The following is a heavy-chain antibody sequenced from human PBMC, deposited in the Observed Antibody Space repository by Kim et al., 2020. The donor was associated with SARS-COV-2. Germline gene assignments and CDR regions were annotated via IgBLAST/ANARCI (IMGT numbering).Heavy chain of an antibody. CDR2: IIPIFGSA. Sequence: SVKVSCQASGGTLSNSAISWVRQAPGQGLEWMGVIIPIFGSANYAHKFQGRVTITADESTNTTFMELSSLISEDTAVFYCARVGGLPGHNWFDPWGQGT. V-gene: IGHV1-69*13. CDR1: GGTLSNSA. D-gene: IGHD1-26*01. J-gene: IGHJ5*02. CDR3: ARVGGLPGHNWFDP.